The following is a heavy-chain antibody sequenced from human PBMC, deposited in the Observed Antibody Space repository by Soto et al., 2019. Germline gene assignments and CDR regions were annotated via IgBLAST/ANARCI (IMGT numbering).Heavy chain of an antibody. D-gene: IGHD2-21*02. V-gene: IGHV4-30-4*01. CDR1: GVTIMSSLYY. Sequence: PSETLSLTCTVSGVTIMSSLYYWSWIRKPPGKGLEWIGYIFDSGITHYNPSLKSRVAMSVDTSKNQFSLNLTSVAAADTAVYFCASQFCSGGACFNWFDPWGHGTLVTVSS. J-gene: IGHJ5*02. CDR3: ASQFCSGGACFNWFDP. CDR2: IFDSGIT.